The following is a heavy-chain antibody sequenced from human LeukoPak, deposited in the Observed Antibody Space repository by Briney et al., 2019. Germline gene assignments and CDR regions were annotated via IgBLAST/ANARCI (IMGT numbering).Heavy chain of an antibody. Sequence: PGGSLRLSCAASGFTFSSYWMHWVRQAPGKGLVWVSRINSDGSSTSYADSVKGRFTISRDNVKNTLYLQMNSLRAEDTAVYYFARAPSIFGVGTPVDYWGQGTLVTVSS. CDR1: GFTFSSYW. CDR3: ARAPSIFGVGTPVDY. J-gene: IGHJ4*02. CDR2: INSDGSST. D-gene: IGHD3-3*01. V-gene: IGHV3-74*01.